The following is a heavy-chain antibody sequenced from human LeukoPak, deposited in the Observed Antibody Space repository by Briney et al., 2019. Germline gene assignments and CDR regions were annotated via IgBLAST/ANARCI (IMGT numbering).Heavy chain of an antibody. CDR2: ISAYNGNT. CDR1: GYTFTSYG. J-gene: IGHJ4*02. D-gene: IGHD3-22*01. V-gene: IGHV1-18*01. CDR3: ARVRNLAVDYDSSGYYYGLDY. Sequence: ASVKVSCKASGYTFTSYGISWVRQAPGQGLEWMGWISAYNGNTNYAQKLQGRVTMTTDTSTSTPYMELRSLRSDDTAVYYCARVRNLAVDYDSSGYYYGLDYWGQGTLVTVSS.